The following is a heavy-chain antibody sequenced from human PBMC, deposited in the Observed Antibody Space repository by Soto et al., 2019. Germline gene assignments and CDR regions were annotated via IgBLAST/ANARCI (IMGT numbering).Heavy chain of an antibody. J-gene: IGHJ5*02. CDR2: IYATGTT. CDR3: VRDGTKTLRDWFDP. D-gene: IGHD1-1*01. V-gene: IGHV4-4*07. Sequence: SETLSLTCTVSGGSISSYYWSWIRKSAGKGLEWIGRIYATGTTDYNPSLKSRVMMSVDTSKKQFSLKLRSVTAADMAVYYCVRDGTKTLRDWFDPWGQGISVTVSS. CDR1: GGSISSYY.